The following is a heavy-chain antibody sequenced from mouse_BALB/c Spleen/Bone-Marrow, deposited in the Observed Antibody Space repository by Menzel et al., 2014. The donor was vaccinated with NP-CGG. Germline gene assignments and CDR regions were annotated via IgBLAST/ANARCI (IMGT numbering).Heavy chain of an antibody. CDR2: IWAGGIT. CDR3: ARGRRLRDYFDY. V-gene: IGHV2-9*02. Sequence: VNLVESGPGLVAPSQRLSITCTVSEFSLTTYGVHWVRQPPGRGLEWLGVIWAGGITNYNSTLMSRLSNSKNNAKSQVFVKMNSLQTDDTAMYYCARGRRLRDYFDYWGQGTTLTVSS. D-gene: IGHD1-2*01. CDR1: EFSLTTYG. J-gene: IGHJ2*01.